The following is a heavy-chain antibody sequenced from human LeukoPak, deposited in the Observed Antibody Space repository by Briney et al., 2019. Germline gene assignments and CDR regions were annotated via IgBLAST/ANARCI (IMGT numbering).Heavy chain of an antibody. Sequence: PSETLSLTCTVSGGSISSGDHYWSWIRQPPGKGLEYIGYIYYSGSTYYNPSLKSRVTISVDTFKNQFSLKLSSVTAADTAVYYCARGVPAATLDYWGQGTLVTVSS. CDR3: ARGVPAATLDY. D-gene: IGHD2-15*01. CDR1: GGSISSGDHY. V-gene: IGHV4-30-4*08. J-gene: IGHJ4*02. CDR2: IYYSGST.